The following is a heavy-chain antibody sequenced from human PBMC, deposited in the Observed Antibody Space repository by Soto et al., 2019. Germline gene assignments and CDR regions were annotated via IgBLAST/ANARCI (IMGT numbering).Heavy chain of an antibody. Sequence: PGGSLRLSCAASGFTFSSYSMNWVRQAPGKGLEWVSSISSSSSYIYYADSVKGRFTIPRDNAKNSLYLQMNSLRAEDTAVYYCARVPSNLNFGVVPYYYYYMDVWGKGTTVTVSS. D-gene: IGHD3-3*01. CDR3: ARVPSNLNFGVVPYYYYYMDV. J-gene: IGHJ6*03. CDR1: GFTFSSYS. V-gene: IGHV3-21*01. CDR2: ISSSSSYI.